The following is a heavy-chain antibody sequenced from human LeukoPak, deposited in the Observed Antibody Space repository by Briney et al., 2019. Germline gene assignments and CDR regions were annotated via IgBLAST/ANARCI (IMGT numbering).Heavy chain of an antibody. CDR2: ISGSGGST. CDR3: TGGTAYSGYGGY. V-gene: IGHV3-23*01. D-gene: IGHD6-25*01. J-gene: IGHJ4*02. CDR1: GFTFSSYG. Sequence: GGSLRLSCAASGFTFSSYGMSWVRQAPGKGLEWVSAISGSGGSTYYADSVKGRFTISRDNSKNTLYLQMNSLRAEDTAVYYCTGGTAYSGYGGYWGQGTLVTVSS.